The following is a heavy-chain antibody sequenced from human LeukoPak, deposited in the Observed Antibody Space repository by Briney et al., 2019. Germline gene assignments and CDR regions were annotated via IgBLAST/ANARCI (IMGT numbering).Heavy chain of an antibody. D-gene: IGHD2-15*01. CDR3: TTDTWYSAGH. Sequence: GGSLRLSCTAPGFIFSGSWMAWIRQAPGKGLEWVAIIKKDGSEKYYVDSMKGRFTISRDNAKNSLFLQMNSLRAEDTAIYYCTTDTWYSAGHWGQGTLVTVSS. V-gene: IGHV3-7*03. CDR1: GFIFSGSW. CDR2: IKKDGSEK. J-gene: IGHJ4*02.